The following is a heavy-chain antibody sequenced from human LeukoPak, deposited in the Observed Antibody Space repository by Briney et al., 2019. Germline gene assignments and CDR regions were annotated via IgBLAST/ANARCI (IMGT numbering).Heavy chain of an antibody. Sequence: ASVKVSCKASGYTFTSYGISWVRQAPGQGLEWMGWISAYNGNTNYAQKLQGRVTMTTDTSTSTAYMELRSLRSDDTAVCYCARDPLGGEQQLYYYYYGMDVWGQGTTVTVSS. V-gene: IGHV1-18*01. CDR1: GYTFTSYG. CDR2: ISAYNGNT. D-gene: IGHD6-13*01. CDR3: ARDPLGGEQQLYYYYYGMDV. J-gene: IGHJ6*02.